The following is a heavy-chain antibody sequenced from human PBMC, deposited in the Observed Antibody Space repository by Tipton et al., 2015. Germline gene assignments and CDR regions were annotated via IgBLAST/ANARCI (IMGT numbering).Heavy chain of an antibody. CDR2: ISDSGTT. CDR1: GGSMSSYS. D-gene: IGHD3-16*01. V-gene: IGHV4-59*12. CDR3: ARIRGRYVMYS. J-gene: IGHJ4*02. Sequence: TLSLTCTVAGGSMSSYSWSWIRQSPGKGLEWIGYISDSGTTNYNPSLKSRVTISVDSSTNQFFLILSSVTAADTAVYYCARIRGRYVMYSWGQGSLVSVSA.